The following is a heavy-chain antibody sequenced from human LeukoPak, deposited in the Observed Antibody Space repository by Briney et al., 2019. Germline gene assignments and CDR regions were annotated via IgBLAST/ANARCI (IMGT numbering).Heavy chain of an antibody. Sequence: ASVKVSCKASGYTFTGYYMHWVRQAPGQGLEWMGWINPNSGGTNYAQKFQGRVTMTRDTSISTVYMELSRLRSDDTAVYYCARVYCSGGSCYPLQLDYWGQGTLVTVSS. V-gene: IGHV1-2*02. CDR1: GYTFTGYY. D-gene: IGHD2-15*01. CDR2: INPNSGGT. CDR3: ARVYCSGGSCYPLQLDY. J-gene: IGHJ4*02.